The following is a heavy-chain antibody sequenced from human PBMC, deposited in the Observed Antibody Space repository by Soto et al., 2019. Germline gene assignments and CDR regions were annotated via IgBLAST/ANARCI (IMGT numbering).Heavy chain of an antibody. CDR3: ARTGYDRSGYFVEYYFDY. D-gene: IGHD3-22*01. J-gene: IGHJ4*02. CDR2: ISNDGSNP. V-gene: IGHV3-30-3*01. CDR1: GFTFSKYA. Sequence: QVQLVESGGGVVQPERSLRLSCAASGFTFSKYAMHWVRQARGTGLEWVAGISNDGSNPYYADSVKGRFTISRDNSKNTLYLQMNTLREEDTAVYYCARTGYDRSGYFVEYYFDYWGQGTLVTVSS.